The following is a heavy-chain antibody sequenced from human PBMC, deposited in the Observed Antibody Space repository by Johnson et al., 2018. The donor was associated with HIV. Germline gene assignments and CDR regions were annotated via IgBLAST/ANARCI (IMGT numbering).Heavy chain of an antibody. J-gene: IGHJ3*02. D-gene: IGHD6-19*01. CDR1: GLSVSYGY. CDR3: AREYVGQWLGPRHAFDI. CDR2: IYSGDNT. Sequence: VQLVESGGGLIQPGGSLRLSCAASGLSVSYGYMTWVRQAPGKGLEWVSLIYSGDNTYYADSVKGRFTISRDNSKNTLYLQMNSLRAEDTAVYYCAREYVGQWLGPRHAFDIWGQGTMVTVSS. V-gene: IGHV3-66*03.